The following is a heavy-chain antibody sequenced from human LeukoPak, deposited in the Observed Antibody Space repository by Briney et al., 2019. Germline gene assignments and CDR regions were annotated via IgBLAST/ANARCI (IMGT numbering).Heavy chain of an antibody. J-gene: IGHJ4*02. CDR1: GFTFSSYA. D-gene: IGHD1-1*01. CDR3: AKETAPDSILTTVDY. Sequence: GGSLRLSCSASGFTFSSYAMSGVRQAPGKGLEWVSAIGANNGRTYYADSVKGRFTISRDDPRNTLYQQMNSLRAEDTAVYYCAKETAPDSILTTVDYWGQGALVTVSS. V-gene: IGHV3-23*01. CDR2: IGANNGRT.